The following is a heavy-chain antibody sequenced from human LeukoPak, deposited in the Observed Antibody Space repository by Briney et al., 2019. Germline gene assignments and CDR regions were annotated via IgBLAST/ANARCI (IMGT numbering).Heavy chain of an antibody. CDR1: GYTFTGYY. V-gene: IGHV1-2*02. J-gene: IGHJ4*02. CDR2: INPNSGGT. D-gene: IGHD3-3*01. Sequence: GASVKVSCKASGYTFTGYYMHWVRQAPGQGLEWMGWINPNSGGTNYAQKFQGRVTMTRDTSISTAYMELSRLRSDDTAVYYCARSGGSGYYPYYFDYWGQGTLVTVSS. CDR3: ARSGGSGYYPYYFDY.